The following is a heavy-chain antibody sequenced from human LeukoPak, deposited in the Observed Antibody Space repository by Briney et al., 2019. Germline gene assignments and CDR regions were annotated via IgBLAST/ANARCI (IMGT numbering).Heavy chain of an antibody. V-gene: IGHV4-34*01. CDR1: GGSFSGYY. CDR2: INHSGST. J-gene: IGHJ3*02. D-gene: IGHD3-22*01. Sequence: PSETLSLTCAVYGGSFSGYYWSWIRQPPGKGLEWIGEINHSGSTNYNPSLKSRVTISVDTSKNRFSLKLSSVTAADTAVYYCASPRIYDSSLDAFDIWGQGTMVTVSS. CDR3: ASPRIYDSSLDAFDI.